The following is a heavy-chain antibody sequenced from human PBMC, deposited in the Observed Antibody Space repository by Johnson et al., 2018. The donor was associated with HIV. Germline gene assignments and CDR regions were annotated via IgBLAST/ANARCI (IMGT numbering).Heavy chain of an antibody. CDR2: ISYDGSNK. CDR3: AKGRRELLLPPDAFDF. D-gene: IGHD2-15*01. V-gene: IGHV3-30*04. CDR1: GFTFSSYA. Sequence: QMQLVESGGGVVQPGRSLRLSCAASGFTFSSYAMHWVRQAPGKGLEWVAVISYDGSNKYYADSVKGRFTISRDNSKHTLYLQMNSLRPQDTALYYCAKGRRELLLPPDAFDFWGQGTLVTVSS. J-gene: IGHJ3*01.